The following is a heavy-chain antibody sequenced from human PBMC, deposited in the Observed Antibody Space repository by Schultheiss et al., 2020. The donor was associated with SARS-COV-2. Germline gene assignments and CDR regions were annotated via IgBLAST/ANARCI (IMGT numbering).Heavy chain of an antibody. CDR3: ARDGARRVDFWSGYYKA. J-gene: IGHJ5*02. CDR2: ISAYNGNT. V-gene: IGHV1-18*01. Sequence: ASVKVSCKASGYTFTSYGISWVRQAPGQGLEWMGWISAYNGNTNYAQKLQGRVTMTTDTSTSTAYMELRSLRSDDTAVYYCARDGARRVDFWSGYYKAWGQGTLVTVSS. D-gene: IGHD3-3*01. CDR1: GYTFTSYG.